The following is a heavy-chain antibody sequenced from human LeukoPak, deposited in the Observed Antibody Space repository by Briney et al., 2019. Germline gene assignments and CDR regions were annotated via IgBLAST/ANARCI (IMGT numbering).Heavy chain of an antibody. CDR2: INPRGGTT. J-gene: IGHJ4*02. CDR3: ARDRTHYYDSSGYYSRWEY. D-gene: IGHD3-22*01. V-gene: IGHV1-46*01. Sequence: ASVKVSCKASGYTFTSYFMYWVRQAPGQGLEWMGLINPRGGTTRYAQKFQGRVTMTRDTSTSTVYMELSSLRSEDTAMYYCARDRTHYYDSSGYYSRWEYWGQGTLVTVSS. CDR1: GYTFTSYF.